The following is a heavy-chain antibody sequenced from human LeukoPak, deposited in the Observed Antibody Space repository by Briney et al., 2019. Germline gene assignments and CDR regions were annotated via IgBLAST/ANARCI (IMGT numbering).Heavy chain of an antibody. CDR2: ISAYSDNT. CDR3: ARDGVEMATYYYYAMDV. D-gene: IGHD5-24*01. Sequence: ASVKVSCKASGFTFTSYGFNWVRQAPGQGLEWMGWISAYSDNTNFAQKFQDRVTMTTDTSTSTAYMELRSLRSDDTAVYYCARDGVEMATYYYYAMDVWGQGTTDTVSS. CDR1: GFTFTSYG. V-gene: IGHV1-18*04. J-gene: IGHJ6*02.